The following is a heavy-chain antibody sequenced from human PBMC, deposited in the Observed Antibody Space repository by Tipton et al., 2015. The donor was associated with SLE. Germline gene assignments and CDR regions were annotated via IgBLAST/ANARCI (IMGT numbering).Heavy chain of an antibody. Sequence: TLSLTCTVSGGSVNGHYWNWIRQAPGKGLEWIGYIYYKGSTDYKSSLKSRLTISIDTSKNQVSLKLTSVTAADTAVYYCVRAPLFGVVTVRGPFDYWGQGTLVTVSS. V-gene: IGHV4-59*02. J-gene: IGHJ4*02. CDR1: GGSVNGHY. CDR2: IYYKGST. CDR3: VRAPLFGVVTVRGPFDY. D-gene: IGHD3-3*01.